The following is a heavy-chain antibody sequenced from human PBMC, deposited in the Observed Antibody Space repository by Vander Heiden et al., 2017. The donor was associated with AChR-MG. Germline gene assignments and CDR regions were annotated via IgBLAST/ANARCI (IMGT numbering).Heavy chain of an antibody. Sequence: QVQRVQSGAEVKKPGSSVKVSCKASRGTFSSYSISWVRQAPGQGLEWMGRIIPILGIVNYAQRFQGRVTITADKSSSTAYLELSSLRPEDTAVYYCAFLSSAKEAFDIWGQGTMVTVSS. CDR1: RGTFSSYS. V-gene: IGHV1-69*04. CDR3: AFLSSAKEAFDI. CDR2: IIPILGIV. J-gene: IGHJ3*02. D-gene: IGHD6-25*01.